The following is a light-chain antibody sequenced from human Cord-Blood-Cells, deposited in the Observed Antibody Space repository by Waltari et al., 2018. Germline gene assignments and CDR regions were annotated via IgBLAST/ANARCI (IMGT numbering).Light chain of an antibody. CDR3: QSYDSSLSGYV. J-gene: IGLJ1*01. CDR2: GNS. CDR1: SSNIRAGHD. V-gene: IGLV1-40*01. Sequence: QSVLTQPPSVSGAQGQRVPISCTGRSSNIRAGHDVTWYQQLPGTAPKLLIYGNSNRPSGVPDRFSGSKSGTSASLAITGLQAEDEADYYCQSYDSSLSGYVFGTGTKVTVL.